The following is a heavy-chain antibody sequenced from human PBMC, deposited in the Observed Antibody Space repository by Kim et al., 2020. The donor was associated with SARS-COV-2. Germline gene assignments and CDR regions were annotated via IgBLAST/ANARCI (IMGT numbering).Heavy chain of an antibody. D-gene: IGHD2-2*01. CDR1: GGSISSYY. CDR3: ARDGVVVPAAIGGSNYYYYYGMDV. V-gene: IGHV4-4*07. CDR2: IYTSGST. Sequence: SETLSLTCTVSGGSISSYYWSWIRQPAGKGLEWIGRIYTSGSTNYNPSLKSRVTMSVDTSKNQFSLKLSSVTAADTAVYYCARDGVVVPAAIGGSNYYYYYGMDVWGQGTTVTVS. J-gene: IGHJ6*02.